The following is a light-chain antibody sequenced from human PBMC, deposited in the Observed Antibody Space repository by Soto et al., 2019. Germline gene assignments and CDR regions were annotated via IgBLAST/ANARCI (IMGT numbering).Light chain of an antibody. CDR3: QQYKNWPIT. Sequence: EIVLTQSPGTLSLSPGERATLSCRASQSVSSSYLAWYQQKPGQAPRLLIYDASTRATGIPARFTGSGSGTEFTLTISSLQSEDFAVYYCQQYKNWPITFGQGTRLEI. CDR1: QSVSSSY. V-gene: IGKV3-15*01. CDR2: DAS. J-gene: IGKJ5*01.